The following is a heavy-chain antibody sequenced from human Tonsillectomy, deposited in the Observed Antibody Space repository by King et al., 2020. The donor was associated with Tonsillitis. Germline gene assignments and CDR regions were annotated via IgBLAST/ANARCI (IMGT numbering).Heavy chain of an antibody. D-gene: IGHD1-26*01. CDR1: GFTFSDSY. CDR3: ARDRVGATVYYYYMDV. Sequence: VQLVESGGGLVKPGGSLRLSCAASGFTFSDSYMSWIRQAPGKGLEGVSEISSGGNYTRSTDSVKGRFNISRDNAKNSLYLQMNSMRAEDTAVYYCARDRVGATVYYYYMDVWGKGTTVTVSS. CDR2: ISSGGNYT. V-gene: IGHV3-11*05. J-gene: IGHJ6*03.